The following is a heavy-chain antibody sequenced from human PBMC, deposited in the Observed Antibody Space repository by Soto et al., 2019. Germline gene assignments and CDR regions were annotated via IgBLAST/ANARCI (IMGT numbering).Heavy chain of an antibody. CDR3: ARHIDTAMVGGYYGMDV. CDR2: IDPSDSYT. V-gene: IGHV5-10-1*01. J-gene: IGHJ6*02. D-gene: IGHD5-18*01. CDR1: GYSFTSYW. Sequence: PGESLKISCKGSGYSFTSYWISWVRQMPGKGLEWMGRIDPSDSYTSYSPSFQGHVTISADKSIGTAYLQWSSLKASDTAMYYCARHIDTAMVGGYYGMDVWGQGTTVTVSS.